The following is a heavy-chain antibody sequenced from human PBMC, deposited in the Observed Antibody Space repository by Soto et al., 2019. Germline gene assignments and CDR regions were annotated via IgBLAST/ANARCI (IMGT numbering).Heavy chain of an antibody. Sequence: PSETLSLTCAVYVGSFSGYYWSWIRQPPGKGLEWIGEINHSGSTNYNPSLKSRVTISVDTSKNQFSLTLNSVTDADRAVYYCARGFEQQLVLYYYSGMDVWGQGTTVT. CDR1: VGSFSGYY. J-gene: IGHJ6*02. CDR3: ARGFEQQLVLYYYSGMDV. V-gene: IGHV4-34*01. CDR2: INHSGST. D-gene: IGHD6-6*01.